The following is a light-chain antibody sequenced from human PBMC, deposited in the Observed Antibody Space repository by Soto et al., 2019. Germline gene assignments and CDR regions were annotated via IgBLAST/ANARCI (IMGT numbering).Light chain of an antibody. V-gene: IGKV3-15*01. Sequence: EIVLTQSPCTLSLSPSERSTLSSRASQSVSSNLAWYQQKPGQAPRLLIYGASTRATGIPARFSGSGSGTEFTLTISSLQSEDFAVYYCQQHNNWITFGQGTRLEIK. J-gene: IGKJ5*01. CDR3: QQHNNWIT. CDR1: QSVSSN. CDR2: GAS.